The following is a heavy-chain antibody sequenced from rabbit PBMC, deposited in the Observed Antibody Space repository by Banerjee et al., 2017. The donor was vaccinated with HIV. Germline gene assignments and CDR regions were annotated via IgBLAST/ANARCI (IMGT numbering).Heavy chain of an antibody. V-gene: IGHV1S45*01. CDR2: IYTGNDST. D-gene: IGHD8-1*01. J-gene: IGHJ4*01. CDR3: ARGWPGASYSGL. CDR1: GFSFSSVYD. Sequence: QEQLVESGGGLVKPGASLTLTCTASGFSFSSVYDMCWVRQAPGKGLEWIGCIYTGNDSTYYASWTKGRFTFTKTSSATVTLQMTSLTAADTATYFCARGWPGASYSGLWGPGTLVTVS.